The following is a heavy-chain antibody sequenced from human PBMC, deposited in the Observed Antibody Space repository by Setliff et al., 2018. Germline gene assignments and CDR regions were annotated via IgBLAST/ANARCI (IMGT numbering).Heavy chain of an antibody. CDR2: ISYDGSNK. D-gene: IGHD6-25*01. CDR1: GFTFSSYA. J-gene: IGHJ4*02. Sequence: VGSLRLSCAASGFTFSSYAMHWVRQAPGKGLEWVAVISYDGSNKYYADSVKGRFTISRDNSKNTLYLQMNSLRAEDTAVYYCVRDTTSGWMLTNWGQGTLVTVSS. V-gene: IGHV3-30-3*01. CDR3: VRDTTSGWMLTN.